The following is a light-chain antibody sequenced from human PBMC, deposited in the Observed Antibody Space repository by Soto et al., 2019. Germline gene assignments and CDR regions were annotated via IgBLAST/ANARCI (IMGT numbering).Light chain of an antibody. CDR1: QGISSY. Sequence: DIQLTQSPSFLSASVGDRVTITCRASQGISSYLDWYQQKPGKAPNLLIYTASTLQSGVPSRLSGSGSGTEFTLTICSLQPEDFATCYCQQHNSYPLTVGGGTKVEIK. CDR2: TAS. CDR3: QQHNSYPLT. V-gene: IGKV1-9*01. J-gene: IGKJ4*01.